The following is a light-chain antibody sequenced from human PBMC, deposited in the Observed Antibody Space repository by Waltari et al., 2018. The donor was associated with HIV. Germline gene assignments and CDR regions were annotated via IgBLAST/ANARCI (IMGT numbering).Light chain of an antibody. CDR3: QSADITGTLGV. CDR1: ALPRQL. Sequence: SYELAQPPSVSVSPGQTARLTCSGDALPRQLGYWSQQKPGQAPIVVIYKDSERPSGIPERFSGFISGTTATLTISAVQAEDEADYYCQSADITGTLGVFGGGTRLTV. CDR2: KDS. J-gene: IGLJ2*01. V-gene: IGLV3-25*03.